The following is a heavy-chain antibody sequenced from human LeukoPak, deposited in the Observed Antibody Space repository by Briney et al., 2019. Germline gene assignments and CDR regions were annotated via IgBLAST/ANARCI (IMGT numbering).Heavy chain of an antibody. CDR2: ISGSAVTT. CDR1: GFSFSNYA. V-gene: IGHV3-23*01. Sequence: GGSLRLSCATSGFSFSNYAMSWVRQGPGKGLERVSAISGSAVTTYYGDSVKGRFTISRDNSKNTLYLQMNSLRAEDTAVYYCAKAFRGLREYYYYMDFWGKGTTVTVSS. CDR3: AKAFRGLREYYYYMDF. D-gene: IGHD3-16*01. J-gene: IGHJ6*03.